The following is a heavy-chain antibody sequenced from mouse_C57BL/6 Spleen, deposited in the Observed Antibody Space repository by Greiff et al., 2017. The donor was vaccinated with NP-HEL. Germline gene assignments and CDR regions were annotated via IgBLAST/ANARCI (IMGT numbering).Heavy chain of an antibody. J-gene: IGHJ3*01. D-gene: IGHD2-4*01. CDR2: IHPNSGST. V-gene: IGHV1-64*01. Sequence: QVQLQQPGAELVKPGASVKLSCKASGYTFTSYWMHWVKQRPGQGLEWIGMIHPNSGSTNYNEKFKSKATLTVDKSSSTAYMQLSSLTSEDSAVYYCAYDYDSAWFAYWGQGTLVTVSA. CDR3: AYDYDSAWFAY. CDR1: GYTFTSYW.